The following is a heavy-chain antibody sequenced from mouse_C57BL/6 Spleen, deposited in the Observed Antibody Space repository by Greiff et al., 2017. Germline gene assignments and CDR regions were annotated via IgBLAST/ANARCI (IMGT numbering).Heavy chain of an antibody. V-gene: IGHV5-4*01. CDR3: ARIYYGYDGRNYFDY. CDR1: GFTFSSYA. Sequence: EVHLVESGGGLVKPGGSLKLSCAASGFTFSSYAMSWVRQTPEKRLEWVATISDGGSYTYYPDNVKGRFTISRDNAKNNLYLQMSHLKSEDTAMYYCARIYYGYDGRNYFDYWGQGTTLTVSS. CDR2: ISDGGSYT. D-gene: IGHD2-2*01. J-gene: IGHJ2*01.